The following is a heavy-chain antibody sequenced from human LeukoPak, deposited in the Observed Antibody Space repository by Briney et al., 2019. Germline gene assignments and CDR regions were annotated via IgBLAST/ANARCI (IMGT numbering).Heavy chain of an antibody. CDR2: IYYKGNT. D-gene: IGHD3-3*01. V-gene: IGHV4-59*01. CDR3: ARDRGSGYFPGFDS. Sequence: PSETLSLTCTVSGGSISVYFWSWIRQPPGKGLEWIGHIYYKGNTNYNSSLQSRVTISIDTSKTQFSLNLSSVTAADTGVYHCARDRGSGYFPGFDSWGQGTLVTVSS. J-gene: IGHJ4*02. CDR1: GGSISVYF.